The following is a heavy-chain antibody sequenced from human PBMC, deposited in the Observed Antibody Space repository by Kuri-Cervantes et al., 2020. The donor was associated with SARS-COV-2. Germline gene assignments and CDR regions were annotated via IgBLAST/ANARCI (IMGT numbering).Heavy chain of an antibody. CDR1: GGSIRTTNYY. CDR2: IYYTGST. Sequence: GSLRLSCAVSGGSIRTTNYYWAWIRQPPGKGPEWIASIYYTGSTSYNPSLKSRVTISVDTSKDQFSLKLSSVTAADTAVYYCARITMVRGVIYMDVWGKGTTVTVSS. D-gene: IGHD3-10*01. V-gene: IGHV4-39*07. CDR3: ARITMVRGVIYMDV. J-gene: IGHJ6*03.